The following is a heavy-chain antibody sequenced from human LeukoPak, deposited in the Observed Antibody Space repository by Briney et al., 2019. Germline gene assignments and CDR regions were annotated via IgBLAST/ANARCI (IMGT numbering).Heavy chain of an antibody. V-gene: IGHV3-30*02. D-gene: IGHD2-2*02. CDR2: IRYDGSNK. Sequence: GGSLRVSCAASGFTFSGYGMHWVRQAPGKGLEWVAFIRYDGSNKYYADSVRGRFTISRDNSKNTLYLQMNSLRAEDTALYYCAKGGPLGYCTSTSCYTVFHWGQGTLVTVSS. CDR3: AKGGPLGYCTSTSCYTVFH. J-gene: IGHJ4*02. CDR1: GFTFSGYG.